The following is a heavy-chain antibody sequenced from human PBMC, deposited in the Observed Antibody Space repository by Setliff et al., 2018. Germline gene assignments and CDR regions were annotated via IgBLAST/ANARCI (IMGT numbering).Heavy chain of an antibody. CDR1: GVSISSYY. D-gene: IGHD6-6*01. V-gene: IGHV4-59*08. CDR3: ARGYAARVGFGNWFDP. CDR2: IQKSGST. J-gene: IGHJ5*02. Sequence: PSETLSLTCNVSGVSISSYYWSWIRQPPGKGLESIGYIQKSGSTNYNPSLMSRVSISVDTSKNQFSLRLRSVTAADTAVFYCARGYAARVGFGNWFDPWGQGTLVTVSS.